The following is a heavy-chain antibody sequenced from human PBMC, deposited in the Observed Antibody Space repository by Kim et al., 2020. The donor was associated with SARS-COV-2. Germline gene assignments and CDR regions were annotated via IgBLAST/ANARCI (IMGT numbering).Heavy chain of an antibody. D-gene: IGHD3-16*01. CDR3: AKKGADLRTGGGIDY. J-gene: IGHJ4*02. CDR1: GFDFSTYG. CDR2: ISHDEVHK. V-gene: IGHV3-30*18. Sequence: GGSLRLSCAASGFDFSTYGMHWVRQAPGKGLEWVAYISHDEVHKGYGESVKGRLTISRDNSKNTLYLQMNSLRTEDTAVYYCAKKGADLRTGGGIDYWGQGTLVTVSS.